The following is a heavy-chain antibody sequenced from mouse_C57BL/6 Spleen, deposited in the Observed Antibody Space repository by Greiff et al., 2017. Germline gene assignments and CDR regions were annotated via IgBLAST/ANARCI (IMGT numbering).Heavy chain of an antibody. D-gene: IGHD1-1*01. CDR2: IWSGGST. V-gene: IGHV2-2*01. Sequence: QVQLQQSGPGLVQPSQSLSITCTVSGFSLTSYGVHWVRQSPGKGLEWLGVIWSGGSTDYNAAFISRLSISKDNSKSQVFFKMNSLQADDTAIYYCARIGSSYEGDYFDYWGQGTTLTVSS. CDR1: GFSLTSYG. CDR3: ARIGSSYEGDYFDY. J-gene: IGHJ2*01.